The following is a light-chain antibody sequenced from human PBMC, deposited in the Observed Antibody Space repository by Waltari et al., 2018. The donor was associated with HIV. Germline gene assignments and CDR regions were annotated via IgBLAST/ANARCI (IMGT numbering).Light chain of an antibody. V-gene: IGLV1-44*01. J-gene: IGLJ2*01. CDR3: AAWDDSLNGREV. CDR1: TSNIGSNY. Sequence: QSVLTQPPSASGTPGQRVTISCSGTTSNIGSNYVNWYQPFPGTAPKLLIYGDNQRPSGVPDRISGSKSGTSASLAISGLQVEDEAEYYCAAWDDSLNGREVFGGGTKLTVL. CDR2: GDN.